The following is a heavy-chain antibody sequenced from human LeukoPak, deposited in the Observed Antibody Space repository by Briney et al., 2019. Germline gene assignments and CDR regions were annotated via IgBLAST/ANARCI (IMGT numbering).Heavy chain of an antibody. CDR1: GGSFSGYY. CDR2: INHSGST. Sequence: SETLSLTCAVYGGSFSGYYWSWIRQPPGKGLEWIGEINHSGSTNYNPSLKSRVTISVDTSKNQFSLKLSSVTAADTAVYYCTATTAIAAAADYWGQGTLVTVSS. J-gene: IGHJ4*02. CDR3: TATTAIAAAADY. D-gene: IGHD6-13*01. V-gene: IGHV4-34*01.